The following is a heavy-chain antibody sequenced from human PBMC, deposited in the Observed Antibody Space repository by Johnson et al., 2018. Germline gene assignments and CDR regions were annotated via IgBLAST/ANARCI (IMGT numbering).Heavy chain of an antibody. CDR2: INPVNSDT. D-gene: IGHD1-1*01. Sequence: VQLVESGAEVKEPGESLKISCKGSGYSFTSYWIGWVRQMPGKGLEWMVIINPVNSDTRYSPSFQGHVTISADKSINTAYLQWSSLEASDTALYYCARHGIPGRHYFDPWGQVTLVTVSS. V-gene: IGHV5-51*01. CDR1: GYSFTSYW. CDR3: ARHGIPGRHYFDP. J-gene: IGHJ5*02.